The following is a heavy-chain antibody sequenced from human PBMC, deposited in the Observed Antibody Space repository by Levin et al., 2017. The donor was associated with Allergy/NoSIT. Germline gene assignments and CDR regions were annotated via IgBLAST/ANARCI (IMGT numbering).Heavy chain of an antibody. Sequence: PEASVKVSCTASGFTFSSNAMTWVRQAPGKGLEWVSSIGSGGDTYHADSVKGRFTISRDNSKNTMYLQLNSLRAEDTAVYYCAKGGMGTDGGIGSWGQGTLVSVSS. CDR2: IGSGGDT. CDR1: GFTFSSNA. J-gene: IGHJ4*02. D-gene: IGHD1/OR15-1a*01. V-gene: IGHV3-23*01. CDR3: AKGGMGTDGGIGS.